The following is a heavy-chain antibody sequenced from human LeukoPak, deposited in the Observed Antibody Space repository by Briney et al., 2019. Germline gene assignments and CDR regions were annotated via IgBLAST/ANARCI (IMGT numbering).Heavy chain of an antibody. V-gene: IGHV3-21*01. CDR1: GFTFSSYA. CDR3: ARVADYGDYYGMDV. J-gene: IGHJ6*02. Sequence: PGGSLRLSCAASGFTFSSYAMSWVRQAPGKGLEWVSSISSSSSYIYYADSVKGRFTISRDNAKNSLYLQMNSLRAEDTAVYYCARVADYGDYYGMDVWGQGTTVTVSS. CDR2: ISSSSSYI. D-gene: IGHD4-17*01.